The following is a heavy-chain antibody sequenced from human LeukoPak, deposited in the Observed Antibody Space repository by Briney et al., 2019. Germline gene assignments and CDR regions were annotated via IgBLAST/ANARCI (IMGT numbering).Heavy chain of an antibody. J-gene: IGHJ3*02. V-gene: IGHV3-20*04. CDR3: ARCSRSSTDCYSAFDI. CDR2: ITNWNGGST. D-gene: IGHD2-2*02. CDR1: GFTFDDYG. Sequence: GGSLRLSCEASGFTFDDYGMSWVRQSTGKGLEWVSAITNWNGGSTGYADSVRGRFTISRDNAKNSLYLQMNSLGAEDTALYYCARCSRSSTDCYSAFDIWGQGTMVTVSS.